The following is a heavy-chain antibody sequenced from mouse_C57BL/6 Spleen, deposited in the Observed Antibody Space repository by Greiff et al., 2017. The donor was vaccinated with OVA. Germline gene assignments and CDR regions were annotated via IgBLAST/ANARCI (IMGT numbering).Heavy chain of an antibody. CDR1: GFTFTDYY. J-gene: IGHJ3*01. CDR2: IRNKANGYTT. Sequence: EVKLMESGGGLVQPGGSLSLSCAASGFTFTDYYMSWVRQPPGKALEWLGFIRNKANGYTTEYSASVKGRFTISRDNSQSILYLQMNALRDEDSATYYCARYRDYAWSAYWGQGTLVTVSA. V-gene: IGHV7-3*01. D-gene: IGHD2-4*01. CDR3: ARYRDYAWSAY.